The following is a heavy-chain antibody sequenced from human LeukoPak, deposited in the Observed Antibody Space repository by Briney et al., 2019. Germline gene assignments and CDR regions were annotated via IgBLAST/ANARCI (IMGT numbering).Heavy chain of an antibody. Sequence: ASVKVSCKASGYFLIDYEINWVRQATGQGLEWMGWMNTKSGDTGYEQQFQGRVTITRDSSISTVYMELSSLRSEDTALCNCARGRYMDVWGKGTTVTVS. CDR1: GYFLIDYE. V-gene: IGHV1-8*03. J-gene: IGHJ6*03. CDR3: ARGRYMDV. CDR2: MNTKSGDT.